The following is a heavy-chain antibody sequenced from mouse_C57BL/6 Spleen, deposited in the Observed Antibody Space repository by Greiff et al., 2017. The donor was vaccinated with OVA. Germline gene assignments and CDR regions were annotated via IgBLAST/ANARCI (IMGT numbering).Heavy chain of an antibody. V-gene: IGHV1-62-2*01. CDR1: GYTFTEYT. CDR2: FYPGSGSI. Sequence: QVRLQQSGAELVKPGASVKLSCKASGYTFTEYTIHWVKQRSGQGLEWIGWFYPGSGSIKYNEKFKDKATLTADKSSSTVYMELSRLTSEDSAVYFCARNPHYYGSSSWYFDVWGTGTTVTVSS. D-gene: IGHD1-1*01. J-gene: IGHJ1*03. CDR3: ARNPHYYGSSSWYFDV.